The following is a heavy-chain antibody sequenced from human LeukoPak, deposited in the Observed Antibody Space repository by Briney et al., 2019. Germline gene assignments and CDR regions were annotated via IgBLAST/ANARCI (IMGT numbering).Heavy chain of an antibody. J-gene: IGHJ4*02. CDR2: INPNSGGT. CDR1: GYTFTGYY. D-gene: IGHD5-18*01. Sequence: ASVKVSCKASGYTFTGYYMHWVRQAPGQGLEWMGWINPNSGGTNYAQKFQGRVTMTRDTSISTAYMELSRLRSDDTAVYYCARIPDTWYYFDYWGQGTLVTVSS. V-gene: IGHV1-2*02. CDR3: ARIPDTWYYFDY.